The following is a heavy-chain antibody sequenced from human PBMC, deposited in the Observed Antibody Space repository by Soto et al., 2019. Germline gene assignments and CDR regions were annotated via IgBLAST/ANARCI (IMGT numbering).Heavy chain of an antibody. J-gene: IGHJ4*02. CDR3: ARAYYYDTSGSYYFDY. D-gene: IGHD3-22*01. Sequence: QVHLVQSGAEVKKPGASVKVSCKASGYTFTTYAMHWVRQAPGQRLDWMGWIIAANGYTKYSQNFQGRVTITWDTSACTAYMELSSLRSEDTAVYYCARAYYYDTSGSYYFDYWGQGTLVTVSS. V-gene: IGHV1-3*01. CDR2: IIAANGYT. CDR1: GYTFTTYA.